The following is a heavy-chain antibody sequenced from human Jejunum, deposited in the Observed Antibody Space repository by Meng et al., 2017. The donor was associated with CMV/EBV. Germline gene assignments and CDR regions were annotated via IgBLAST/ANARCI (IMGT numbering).Heavy chain of an antibody. CDR2: IYSGGSTS. CDR3: AKEGYSGYAFYFYGMDV. D-gene: IGHD5-12*01. Sequence: FRNYAMTWVRQAPGKGLEWVSVIYSGGSTSYSADSVKGRFTISRDDSKNTLYLQMHSLRAEDTAVYYCAKEGYSGYAFYFYGMDVWGQGTRVTVSS. V-gene: IGHV3-23*03. CDR1: FRNYA. J-gene: IGHJ6*02.